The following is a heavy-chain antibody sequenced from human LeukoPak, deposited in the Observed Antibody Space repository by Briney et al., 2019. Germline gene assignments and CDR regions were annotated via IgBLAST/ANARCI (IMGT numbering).Heavy chain of an antibody. V-gene: IGHV4-30-2*01. D-gene: IGHD3-16*01. Sequence: PSQTLSLTCTVSGGSISSGGYYWSWIRQPPGKGLEWIGYIYHSGSTYYNPSLKSRVTISVDTSKNQFSLKLSSVTAADTAVYYCARGKFWMGVSDWGQGILVTVSS. CDR2: IYHSGST. CDR1: GGSISSGGYY. CDR3: ARGKFWMGVSD. J-gene: IGHJ4*02.